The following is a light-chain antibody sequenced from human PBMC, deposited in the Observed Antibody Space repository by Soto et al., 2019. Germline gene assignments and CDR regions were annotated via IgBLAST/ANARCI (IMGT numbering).Light chain of an antibody. J-gene: IGKJ1*01. Sequence: DIQMTQSPSTLSASVGDRVTITCRASQSIGRWLAWYQQKPGKAPKVLIYKASNLESGVPSRFSGSGSGTEFTLTINSLQPDDFATYYCQQYNGYFPTFGQGTKVEIK. V-gene: IGKV1-5*03. CDR1: QSIGRW. CDR3: QQYNGYFPT. CDR2: KAS.